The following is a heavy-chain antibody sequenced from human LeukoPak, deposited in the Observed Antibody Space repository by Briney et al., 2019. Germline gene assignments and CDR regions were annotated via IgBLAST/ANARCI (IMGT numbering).Heavy chain of an antibody. Sequence: GGSLRLSCAASGVAVSSSYMSWVRQAPGKGLEWVSIVYSDDIKYYVDSVKGRFSISRDTSRNTLYLQMNSLRAEDTAVYYCTRDSTTFRFGYWGQGTLVTVSS. D-gene: IGHD4-11*01. CDR1: GVAVSSSY. CDR2: VYSDDIK. V-gene: IGHV3-53*01. CDR3: TRDSTTFRFGY. J-gene: IGHJ4*02.